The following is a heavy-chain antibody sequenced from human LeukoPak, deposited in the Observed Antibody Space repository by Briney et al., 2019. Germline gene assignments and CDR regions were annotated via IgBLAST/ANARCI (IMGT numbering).Heavy chain of an antibody. CDR2: ISSSGSTI. Sequence: PGGSLRLSCAASGFTFSDYYMSWIRQAPGKGLEWVSYISSSGSTIYYADSVKGRFTISRDNAKNSLYLQMNSLRAEDTAVYYCARDDQTTVVTPDYWGQGTLVTVSS. J-gene: IGHJ4*02. CDR3: ARDDQTTVVTPDY. CDR1: GFTFSDYY. V-gene: IGHV3-11*04. D-gene: IGHD4-23*01.